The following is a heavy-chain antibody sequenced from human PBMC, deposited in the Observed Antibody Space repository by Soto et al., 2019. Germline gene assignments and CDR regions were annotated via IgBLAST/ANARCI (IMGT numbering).Heavy chain of an antibody. CDR3: ARAGHTAMVIGFFDY. D-gene: IGHD5-18*01. J-gene: IGHJ4*02. Sequence: SVKVSCKASGGTFSSYAISWVRQAPGQGLEWMGGIIPIFGTANYAQKFQGRVTITADESTSTAYMELSSLRSEDTAVYYCARAGHTAMVIGFFDYWGQGTLVTVSS. CDR1: GGTFSSYA. CDR2: IIPIFGTA. V-gene: IGHV1-69*13.